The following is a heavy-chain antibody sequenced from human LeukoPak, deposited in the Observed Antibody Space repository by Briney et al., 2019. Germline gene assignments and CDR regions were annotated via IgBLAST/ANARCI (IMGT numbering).Heavy chain of an antibody. V-gene: IGHV3-30*02. CDR2: IRYDGSNK. CDR3: AARRLTVTTEIDY. Sequence: PGGSLRLSCAASGFTFSSYDMHWVRQAPGKGLEWVAFIRYDGSNKYYADSVKGRFTISRDNSKNTVYLQMNSLRPEDTAIYYCAARRLTVTTEIDYWGQGTLVTVSS. J-gene: IGHJ4*02. D-gene: IGHD4-11*01. CDR1: GFTFSSYD.